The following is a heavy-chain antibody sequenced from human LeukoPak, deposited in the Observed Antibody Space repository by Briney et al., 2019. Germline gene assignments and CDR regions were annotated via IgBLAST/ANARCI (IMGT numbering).Heavy chain of an antibody. Sequence: GESLKISCKGSGYSFTSQWIGWVRQMPGKGLEWMGIISPGDSDTRYSPSFQGQVTISADKSISTAYLQWSSPKASDTAMYYCARLIVVVTGRMYFDLWGRGTLVTVSS. CDR3: ARLIVVVTGRMYFDL. D-gene: IGHD2-21*02. CDR2: ISPGDSDT. V-gene: IGHV5-51*01. CDR1: GYSFTSQW. J-gene: IGHJ2*01.